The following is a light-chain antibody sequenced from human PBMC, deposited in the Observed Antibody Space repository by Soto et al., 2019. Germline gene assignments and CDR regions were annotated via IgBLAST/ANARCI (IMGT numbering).Light chain of an antibody. J-gene: IGLJ1*01. CDR2: DVT. CDR1: SSDVGGYNY. CDR3: CSHAGSYTYV. V-gene: IGLV2-11*01. Sequence: QSALTQPRSVSGSPGQSLTISCTGTSSDVGGYNYVSWYQHYPGKVPKLMIYDVTKRPSGVPDRFSGSKSGNTASLTISGLQAEDEADYYCCSHAGSYTYVFGTGTKVTVL.